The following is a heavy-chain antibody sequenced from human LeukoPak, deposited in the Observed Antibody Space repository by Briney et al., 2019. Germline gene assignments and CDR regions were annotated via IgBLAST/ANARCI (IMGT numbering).Heavy chain of an antibody. CDR3: ATDQAYGSGSFDP. J-gene: IGHJ5*02. CDR2: FDPEDVET. Sequence: ASVKVSCKVSGYTLTELSMHWVRQAPGKGLEWMGVFDPEDVETIYAQEFQGRVTMTEDTSTDTAYMELSSLRSEDTAVHYCATDQAYGSGSFDPWGQGTLVTVSS. D-gene: IGHD3-10*01. CDR1: GYTLTELS. V-gene: IGHV1-24*01.